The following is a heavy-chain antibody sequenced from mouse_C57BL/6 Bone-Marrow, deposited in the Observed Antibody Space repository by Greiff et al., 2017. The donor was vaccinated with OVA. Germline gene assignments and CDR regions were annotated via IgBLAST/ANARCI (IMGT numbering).Heavy chain of an antibody. CDR2: INYDGSST. Sequence: DVKLVESEGGLVQPGSSMKLSCTASGFTFSDYYMAWVRQVPEKGLEWVANINYDGSSTYYLDSLKSRFIISRDNAKNILYLQMSSLKSEDTATYYCARGGMFAYWGQGTLVTVSA. CDR1: GFTFSDYY. J-gene: IGHJ3*01. V-gene: IGHV5-16*01. D-gene: IGHD6-1*01. CDR3: ARGGMFAY.